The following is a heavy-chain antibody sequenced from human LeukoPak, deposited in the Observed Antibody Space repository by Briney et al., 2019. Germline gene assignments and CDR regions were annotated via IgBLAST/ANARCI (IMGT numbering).Heavy chain of an antibody. V-gene: IGHV4-59*08. Sequence: PSETLSLTCAVSGGSINTYYWSWIRQPPGKGLEWIGYFSYSGGPNYNPSLKSRVIISLDTSKNHFSLKLSVVTAADTAVYYCARALYSSSWYYFDYWGQGTLVTVSS. CDR3: ARALYSSSWYYFDY. CDR1: GGSINTYY. J-gene: IGHJ4*02. D-gene: IGHD6-13*01. CDR2: FSYSGGP.